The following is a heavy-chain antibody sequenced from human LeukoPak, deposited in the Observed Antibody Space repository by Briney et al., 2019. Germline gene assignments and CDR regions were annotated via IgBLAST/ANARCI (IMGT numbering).Heavy chain of an antibody. CDR3: ARDSRYYDFWSGYLDY. V-gene: IGHV4-34*01. Sequence: SETLSLTCAVYGGSFSGYYWSWIRQPPGKGLEWIGEINHSGSTNYNPSLKSRVTMSVDTSKNQFFLNLRSVTAADTAVYYCARDSRYYDFWSGYLDYWGQGALVTVSS. CDR1: GGSFSGYY. J-gene: IGHJ4*02. D-gene: IGHD3-3*01. CDR2: INHSGST.